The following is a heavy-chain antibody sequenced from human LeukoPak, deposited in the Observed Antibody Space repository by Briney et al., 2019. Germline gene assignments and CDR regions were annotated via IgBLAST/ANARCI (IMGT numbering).Heavy chain of an antibody. V-gene: IGHV3-21*04. CDR3: TRDYDSGSYYALGY. D-gene: IGHD3-10*01. CDR1: GFTFSSYS. J-gene: IGHJ4*02. Sequence: PGGSLRLSCAASGFTFSSYSMNWVRQAPGKGLEWVSSISSSSSYIYYADSVKGRFTISRDNSKNTLYLQMNSLRAEDTAVYYCTRDYDSGSYYALGYWGQGTLVTVSS. CDR2: ISSSSSYI.